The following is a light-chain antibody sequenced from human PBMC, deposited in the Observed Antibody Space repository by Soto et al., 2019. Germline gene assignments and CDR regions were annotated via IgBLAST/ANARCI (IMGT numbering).Light chain of an antibody. J-gene: IGKJ1*01. CDR1: QTISNY. CDR2: AAS. CDR3: QQTYNTPRT. Sequence: DIQMTQSPSSLSASVGDIVSITCRASQTISNYLNWYQQTPGKAPKVLIYAASSLQSGVPSRFSGSGSGTDFTLTISSLQPEDFATYYCQQTYNTPRTFGQGTKVDIK. V-gene: IGKV1-39*01.